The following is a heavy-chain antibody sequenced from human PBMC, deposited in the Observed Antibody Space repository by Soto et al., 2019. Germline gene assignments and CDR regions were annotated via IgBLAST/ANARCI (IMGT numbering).Heavy chain of an antibody. V-gene: IGHV4-39*01. Sequence: IGSIYYSGSTYYNPSLKSRVTISVDTSKNQFSLKLSSVTAADTAVYYCARIRITMVRGVIITPHDAFDIWGQGTMVTVSS. J-gene: IGHJ3*02. D-gene: IGHD3-10*01. CDR2: IYYSGST. CDR3: ARIRITMVRGVIITPHDAFDI.